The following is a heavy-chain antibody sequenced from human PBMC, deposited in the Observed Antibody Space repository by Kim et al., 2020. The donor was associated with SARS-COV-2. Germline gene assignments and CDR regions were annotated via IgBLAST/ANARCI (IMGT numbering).Heavy chain of an antibody. V-gene: IGHV1-18*01. CDR3: ARDRLTEQDRLAYCGGDCPVGFDP. Sequence: ASVKVSCKASGYTFTSYGISWVRQAPGQGLEWMGWISAYNCNTNYAQKLQGRVTMTTDTSTSTAYMELRSLRSDDTAVYYCARDRLTEQDRLAYCGGDCPVGFDPWGQGTLVTVSS. CDR1: GYTFTSYG. J-gene: IGHJ5*02. CDR2: ISAYNCNT. D-gene: IGHD2-21*02.